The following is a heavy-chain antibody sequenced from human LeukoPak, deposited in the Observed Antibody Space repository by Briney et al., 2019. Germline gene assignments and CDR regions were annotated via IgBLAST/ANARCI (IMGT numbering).Heavy chain of an antibody. D-gene: IGHD2-2*01. V-gene: IGHV4-30-4*08. J-gene: IGHJ4*02. CDR1: GGSISSGDYY. Sequence: SETLSLTCTVSGGSISSGDYYWSWIRQPPGKGLEWIGYIYYSGSTYYNPSLKSRVTISVDTSKNQFSLKLSSVTAADTAVYYCARVTYCSSTSCSDYWGQGTLVTVSS. CDR3: ARVTYCSSTSCSDY. CDR2: IYYSGST.